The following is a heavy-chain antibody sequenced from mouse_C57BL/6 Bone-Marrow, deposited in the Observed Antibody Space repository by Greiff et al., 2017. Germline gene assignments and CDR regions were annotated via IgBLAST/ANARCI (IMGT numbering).Heavy chain of an antibody. J-gene: IGHJ4*01. V-gene: IGHV2-6-1*01. D-gene: IGHD1-1*01. CDR2: IWSDGST. CDR1: GFSLTSYG. CDR3: ARHNYGSSYAMDY. Sequence: VKLMESGPGLVAPSQSLSITCTVSGFSLTSYGVHWVRQPPGKGLEWLVVIWSDGSTTYNSALKSRLSISKDNSKSQVFLKMNSRQTDDTAMYYCARHNYGSSYAMDYWGQGTSGTVSS.